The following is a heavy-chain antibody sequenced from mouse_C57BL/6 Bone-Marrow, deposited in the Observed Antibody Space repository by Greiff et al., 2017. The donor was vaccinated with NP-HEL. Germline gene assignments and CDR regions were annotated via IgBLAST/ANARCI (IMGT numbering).Heavy chain of an antibody. CDR1: GYAFSSSW. D-gene: IGHD2-1*01. J-gene: IGHJ4*01. CDR2: IYPGDGDT. CDR3: ARKTPLYYGNGGYAMDY. V-gene: IGHV1-82*01. Sequence: QVQLQQSGPELVKPGASVKISCKASGYAFSSSWMNWVKQRPGTGLEWIGRIYPGDGDTNYNGKFKGKATLTADKSSSTAYMQLSSLTSEDSAVYFCARKTPLYYGNGGYAMDYWGQGTSVTVSS.